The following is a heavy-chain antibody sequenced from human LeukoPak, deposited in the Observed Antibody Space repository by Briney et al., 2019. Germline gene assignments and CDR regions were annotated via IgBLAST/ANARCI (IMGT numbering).Heavy chain of an antibody. CDR2: INPNSGGT. J-gene: IGHJ3*02. CDR3: ARDRAPASSGWVFDAFDI. V-gene: IGHV1-2*04. CDR1: GYTFTGYY. D-gene: IGHD6-19*01. Sequence: ASVTVSCKASGYTFTGYYMHRVRQAPGQGLEWMGWINPNSGGTNYAQKFQGWVTMTRDTSISTAYMELSRLRSDDTAVYYCARDRAPASSGWVFDAFDIWGQGTMVTVSS.